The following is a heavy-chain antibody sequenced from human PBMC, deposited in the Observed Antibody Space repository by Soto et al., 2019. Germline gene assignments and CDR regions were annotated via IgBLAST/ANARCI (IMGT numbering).Heavy chain of an antibody. CDR3: ARDTIFGVVTYYYYYGMHV. CDR2: ISAYNGNT. D-gene: IGHD3-3*01. J-gene: IGHJ6*02. V-gene: IGHV1-18*01. CDR1: GYTFPSYV. Sequence: AAVKVSCKASGYTFPSYVSRWVRQDTGQGLEWMRWISAYNGNTNYAQKLQGRVTMTTDTSTSTAYMELRSLRSDDTAVYYCARDTIFGVVTYYYYYGMHVWGQGTTVTVSS.